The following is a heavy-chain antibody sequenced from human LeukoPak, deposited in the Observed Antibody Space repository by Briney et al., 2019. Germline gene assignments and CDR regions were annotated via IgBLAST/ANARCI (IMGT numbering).Heavy chain of an antibody. V-gene: IGHV4-31*03. D-gene: IGHD4-17*01. CDR1: GGSISSGGYY. Sequence: SQTLSLTCTVSGGSISSGGYYWSWIRQHPGKGLEWIGYIYYSGSTYYNPSLKRRVTISVDTSKNQFSLKLSSVTAADTAVYYCARETYPGDYVVLDYWGQGTLVTVSS. CDR2: IYYSGST. CDR3: ARETYPGDYVVLDY. J-gene: IGHJ4*02.